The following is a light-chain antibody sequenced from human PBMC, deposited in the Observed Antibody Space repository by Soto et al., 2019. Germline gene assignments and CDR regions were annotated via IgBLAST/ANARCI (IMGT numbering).Light chain of an antibody. CDR2: EVS. Sequence: QSVLTQPASVSGSPGQSITISCSGTSSDVGSYDHVAWYQQFPGKTPKLMIYEVSNRPPGVSSRFSGSKSGNTASLTISGLQAEDEADYYCISYTGSSTSYVFGSGTKSPS. J-gene: IGLJ1*01. CDR1: SSDVGSYDH. V-gene: IGLV2-14*01. CDR3: ISYTGSSTSYV.